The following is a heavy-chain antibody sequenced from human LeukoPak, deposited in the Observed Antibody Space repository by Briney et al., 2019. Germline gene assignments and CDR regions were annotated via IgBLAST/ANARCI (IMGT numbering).Heavy chain of an antibody. J-gene: IGHJ6*02. CDR1: GFTFSSYG. Sequence: PGGSLRLSCAASGFTFSSYGMHWVRQAPGKGLEWVAVISYDGSNKYYADSVKGRFTISRDNSKNTLYLQMNSLRAEDTAVYYCAKDLVTREPHEGDYYYYGMDVWGQGTTVTVSS. CDR2: ISYDGSNK. V-gene: IGHV3-30*18. CDR3: AKDLVTREPHEGDYYYYGMDV. D-gene: IGHD2-21*02.